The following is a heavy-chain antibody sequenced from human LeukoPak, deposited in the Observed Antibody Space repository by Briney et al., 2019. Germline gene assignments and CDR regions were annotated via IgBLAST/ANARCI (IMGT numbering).Heavy chain of an antibody. Sequence: GGSLRLSCAASGFTFSNSWMSWVRQAPGKGLEWVANIEQDGGEKNYVDSVKGRFTISRDNARNSLYLQMNSLRAEDTAVYYCARDRGYSTFDYWGQGTLVTVSS. V-gene: IGHV3-7*01. J-gene: IGHJ4*02. CDR3: ARDRGYSTFDY. CDR1: GFTFSNSW. CDR2: IEQDGGEK. D-gene: IGHD4-23*01.